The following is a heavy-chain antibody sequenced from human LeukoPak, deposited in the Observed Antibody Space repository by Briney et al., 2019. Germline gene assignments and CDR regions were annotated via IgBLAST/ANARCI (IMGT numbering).Heavy chain of an antibody. CDR3: AGDVLRFLEWLSV. V-gene: IGHV4-39*02. J-gene: IGHJ4*02. CDR1: GGSISSGGYY. D-gene: IGHD3-3*01. CDR2: IYYSGST. Sequence: PSETLSLTCTVSGGSISSGGYYWSWIRQHPGKGLEWIGSIYYSGSTYYNPSLKSRVTISVDTSKNQFSLKLSSVTAADTAVYYCAGDVLRFLEWLSVWGQGTLVTVSS.